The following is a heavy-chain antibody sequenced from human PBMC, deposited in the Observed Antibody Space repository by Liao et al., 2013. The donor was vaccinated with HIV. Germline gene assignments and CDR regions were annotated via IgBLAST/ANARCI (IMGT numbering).Heavy chain of an antibody. D-gene: IGHD5-12*01. CDR3: VTWLRPVYCFDY. CDR2: IYYSGST. CDR1: GGSINSGDYY. V-gene: IGHV4-30-4*08. Sequence: QVQLQESGPGLVKSSQTLSLTCTVSGGSINSGDYYWNWIRQPPGKGLEWIGYIYYSGSTNYNPSLKSRVTISVDTSKNQFSLKLSSVTAADTAVYYCVTWLRPVYCFDYWGQGTLVTVSS. J-gene: IGHJ4*02.